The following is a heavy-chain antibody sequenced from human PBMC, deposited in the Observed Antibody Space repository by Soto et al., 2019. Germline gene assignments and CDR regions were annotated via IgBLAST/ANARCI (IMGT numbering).Heavy chain of an antibody. Sequence: ASVKVSCKASGYTFTSYYMHWVRQAPGQGLEWMGIINPGGGSTSYAQKFQGRVTMTRDTSTSTVYMELSSLRSEDTAVYYCARYDSSGYYYSYFDYWGQGTLVTVSS. CDR2: INPGGGST. J-gene: IGHJ4*02. V-gene: IGHV1-46*01. CDR3: ARYDSSGYYYSYFDY. D-gene: IGHD3-22*01. CDR1: GYTFTSYY.